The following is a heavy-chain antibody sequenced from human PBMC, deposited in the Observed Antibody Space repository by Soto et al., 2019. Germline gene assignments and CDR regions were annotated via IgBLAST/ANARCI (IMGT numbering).Heavy chain of an antibody. V-gene: IGHV1-2*04. CDR1: GYTFTGYY. J-gene: IGHJ6*02. CDR2: INPNSGGT. CDR3: ARGSRAAADYYYYYYGMDV. D-gene: IGHD6-13*01. Sequence: ASVKVSCKASGYTFTGYYMHWVRQAPGPGLEWMGWINPNSGGTNYAQKFQGWVTMTRDTSISTAYMELSRLRSDDTAVYYCARGSRAAADYYYYYYGMDVWGQGTTVTVSS.